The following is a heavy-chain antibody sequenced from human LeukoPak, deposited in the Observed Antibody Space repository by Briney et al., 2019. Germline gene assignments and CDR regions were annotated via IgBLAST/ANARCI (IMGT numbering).Heavy chain of an antibody. J-gene: IGHJ4*02. CDR3: AKASSGYYSAILG. CDR2: INWSSNNI. V-gene: IGHV3-9*01. CDR1: GFTFDDYA. Sequence: GGSLRLSCAASGFTFDDYAMHWVRQAPGKGLEWVSGINWSSNNIDYADSVKGRFTISRDNAKNSLYLQMNSLRAEDTALYYCAKASSGYYSAILGWGQGTLVTVSS. D-gene: IGHD3-22*01.